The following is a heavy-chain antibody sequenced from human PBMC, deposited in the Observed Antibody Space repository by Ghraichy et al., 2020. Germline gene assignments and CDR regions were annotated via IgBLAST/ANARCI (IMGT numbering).Heavy chain of an antibody. D-gene: IGHD5-18*01. Sequence: SETLSLTCSVSGGSIRPHYWSWIRQPPGKGLEWIGYVHYSGGSDYDPSLKSRVSISVDTSKNQFSLTLTSVTAADTAVYYWARRGRGYSLYYYGLDVWGRGTTVTVSS. J-gene: IGHJ6*02. CDR2: VHYSGGS. CDR1: GGSIRPHY. CDR3: ARRGRGYSLYYYGLDV. V-gene: IGHV4-59*08.